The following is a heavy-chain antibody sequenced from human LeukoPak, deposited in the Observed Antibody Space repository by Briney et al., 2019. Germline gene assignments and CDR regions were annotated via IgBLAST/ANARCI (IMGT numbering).Heavy chain of an antibody. CDR3: ASAPGWRGYTPEYYSYMNV. CDR2: IYFSGTT. CDR1: GGSIGNYY. V-gene: IGHV4-59*12. Sequence: SETLSLTCTVSGGSIGNYYWSWLRQPPGKGLEWIGYIYFSGTTNINPSLKSRVTISVDMSKNQFSLKLSSVTAADTAVYYCASAPGWRGYTPEYYSYMNVWGRGTTVTVSS. D-gene: IGHD3-3*01. J-gene: IGHJ6*03.